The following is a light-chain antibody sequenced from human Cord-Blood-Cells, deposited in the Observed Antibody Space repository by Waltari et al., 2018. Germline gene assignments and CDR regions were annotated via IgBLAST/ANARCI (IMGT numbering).Light chain of an antibody. CDR2: EFS. V-gene: IGLV2-14*01. Sequence: QSALTQPASVSGSPGQSITISCNGTSSDVGGYNYVSLYQQHPGKAPKLIMYEFSNRPSGVSNRFSGSKAGNTPSLTISGLQAEDEADYYCSSYTSSSTWVFGGGTKLTVL. CDR1: SSDVGGYNY. CDR3: SSYTSSSTWV. J-gene: IGLJ3*02.